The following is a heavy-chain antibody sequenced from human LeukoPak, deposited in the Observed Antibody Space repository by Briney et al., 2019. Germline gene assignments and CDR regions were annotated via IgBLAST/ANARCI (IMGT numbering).Heavy chain of an antibody. CDR3: ARDLSEFDY. J-gene: IGHJ4*02. CDR2: IKQDGGEK. V-gene: IGHV3-7*01. Sequence: GGSLRLSCAASGFTFSIYWMSWVRQAPGKGLEWVANIKQDGGEKDYVDSVKGRFTISRDNAKNSLYLQMNSLRAEDPAVYYCARDLSEFDYWGQGTLVTVSS. D-gene: IGHD3-16*02. CDR1: GFTFSIYW.